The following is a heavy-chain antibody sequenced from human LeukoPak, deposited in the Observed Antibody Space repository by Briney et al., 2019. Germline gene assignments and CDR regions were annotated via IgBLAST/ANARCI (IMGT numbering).Heavy chain of an antibody. J-gene: IGHJ6*03. CDR3: ARDPANTVTTVYYYYMDV. V-gene: IGHV1-2*02. CDR2: INPNSGGT. Sequence: WASVKVSCKASGYTFTGYYMHWVRQAPGQGLEWMGWINPNSGGTNYAQKFQGRVTMTGDTSISTAYMELSRLRSDDTAVYYCARDPANTVTTVYYYYMDVWGKGTTVTVSS. CDR1: GYTFTGYY. D-gene: IGHD4-11*01.